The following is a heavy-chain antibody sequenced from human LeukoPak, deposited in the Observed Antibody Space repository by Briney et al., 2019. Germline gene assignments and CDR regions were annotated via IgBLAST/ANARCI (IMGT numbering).Heavy chain of an antibody. CDR3: ARLSGTSGTSSRVLHY. Sequence: PGGSLRLSCAASGFTFSNYAMSWVRQAPGKGLEWVSAISGSGEDTYYADSVRGRFTISRDNSENTLSLQMNRLRAEDTAVYHCARLSGTSGTSSRVLHYWGQGTLVTVSS. V-gene: IGHV3-23*01. D-gene: IGHD1-1*01. CDR1: GFTFSNYA. J-gene: IGHJ4*02. CDR2: ISGSGEDT.